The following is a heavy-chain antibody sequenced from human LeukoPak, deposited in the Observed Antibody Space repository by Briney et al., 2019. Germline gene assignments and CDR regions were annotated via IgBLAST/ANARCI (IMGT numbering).Heavy chain of an antibody. V-gene: IGHV4-59*01. CDR3: ARSLDYYYYYMDV. Sequence: TSETLSLTCTVSGGSISSYYWSWIRQPPGKGLEWIGYIYYSGSANYNPSLKSRVTISVDTSKNQFSLKLSSVTAADTAVYYRARSLDYYYYYMDVWGKGTTVTISS. J-gene: IGHJ6*03. CDR2: IYYSGSA. D-gene: IGHD3-16*01. CDR1: GGSISSYY.